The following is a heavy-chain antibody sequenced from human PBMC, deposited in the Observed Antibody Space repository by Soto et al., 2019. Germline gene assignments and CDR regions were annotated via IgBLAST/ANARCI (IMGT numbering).Heavy chain of an antibody. CDR3: AKESGGHSEVDY. CDR1: GFTFRSYG. V-gene: IGHV3-30*18. D-gene: IGHD2-21*02. CDR2: VSYDGNEK. Sequence: QVQLVESGGGVVQPGRSLRLSCAASGFTFRSYGMHWVSQAPGKGLEWVAVVSYDGNEKYYADSVKGRFTISRDNSNNTLYLQMNSLRAEDTAVYYCAKESGGHSEVDYWGQGTLVTVSS. J-gene: IGHJ4*02.